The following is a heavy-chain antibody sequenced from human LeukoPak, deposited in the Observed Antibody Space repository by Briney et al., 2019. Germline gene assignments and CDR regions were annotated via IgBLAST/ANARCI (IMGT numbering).Heavy chain of an antibody. CDR3: ARDGSYYIGQLNAFDI. V-gene: IGHV3-30-3*01. CDR1: GFTFSSYA. Sequence: GGSLRLSCAASGFTFSSYAMHWVRQAPGKGLEWVAVISYDGSNKYYADSVKGRFTISRDNSKNTLYLQMNSLRAEDTAVYYCARDGSYYIGQLNAFDIWGQGTMVTVSS. J-gene: IGHJ3*02. CDR2: ISYDGSNK. D-gene: IGHD2-15*01.